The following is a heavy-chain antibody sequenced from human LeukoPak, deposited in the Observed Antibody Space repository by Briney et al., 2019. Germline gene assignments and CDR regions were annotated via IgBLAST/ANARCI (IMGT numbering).Heavy chain of an antibody. D-gene: IGHD3-10*01. CDR1: GFTFSKDG. CDR3: ARDRGGYFDY. V-gene: IGHV3-33*01. J-gene: IGHJ4*02. CDR2: IWYDGSNM. Sequence: GGSLRLSCAASGFTFSKDGMHWVRQAPGKGLEWLALIWYDGSNMYYADSVRGRFTISRDSSKNALYLQMNSLRAEDTAVYYCARDRGGYFDYWGQGIFVTVSS.